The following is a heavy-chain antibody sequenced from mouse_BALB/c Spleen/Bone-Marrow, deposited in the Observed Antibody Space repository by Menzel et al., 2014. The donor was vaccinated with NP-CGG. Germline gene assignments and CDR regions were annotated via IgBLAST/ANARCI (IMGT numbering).Heavy chain of an antibody. Sequence: VQLQQSGDELVKPGASVELSCMASGFTFTSYWIHWVKQRPGQGPEWIGEINPSNGRTNYNEKFKSKATLTEDKSSSTAYMQLSSLTSEDSAVYYCARDGNYRYAMDYWGQGTSVTVSS. V-gene: IGHV1S81*02. D-gene: IGHD2-1*01. J-gene: IGHJ4*01. CDR2: INPSNGRT. CDR1: GFTFTSYW. CDR3: ARDGNYRYAMDY.